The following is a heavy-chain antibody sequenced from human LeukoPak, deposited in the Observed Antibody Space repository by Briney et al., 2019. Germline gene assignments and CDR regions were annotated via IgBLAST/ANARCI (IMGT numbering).Heavy chain of an antibody. Sequence: ASVKVSCKASGYTFTGYYMHWVRQAPGQGLEWMGWINPNRGGTNYAQKFQGRVTMTRDTSISTAYMELSRLRADDTAVYYCASGDSSDDAFDIWGQGTMVTVSS. V-gene: IGHV1-2*02. CDR3: ASGDSSDDAFDI. CDR2: INPNRGGT. D-gene: IGHD3-22*01. CDR1: GYTFTGYY. J-gene: IGHJ3*02.